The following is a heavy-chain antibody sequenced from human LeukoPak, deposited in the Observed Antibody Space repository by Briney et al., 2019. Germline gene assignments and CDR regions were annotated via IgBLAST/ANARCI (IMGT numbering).Heavy chain of an antibody. V-gene: IGHV4-30-4*08. CDR3: ARGSTWRDYYDSSGYPL. CDR2: IYYSGST. J-gene: IGHJ4*02. Sequence: SWVRQAPGKGLEWIGYIYYSGSTYYNPSLKSRVTISVDTSKNQFSLKLSSVTAADTAVYYCARGSTWRDYYDSSGYPLWGQGTLVTVSS. D-gene: IGHD3-22*01.